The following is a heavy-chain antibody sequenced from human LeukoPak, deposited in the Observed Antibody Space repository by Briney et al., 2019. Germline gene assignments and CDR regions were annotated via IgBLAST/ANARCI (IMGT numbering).Heavy chain of an antibody. V-gene: IGHV3-7*01. Sequence: GGSLRLSCAASGFTVSSNYMSWVRQAPGKGLEWVANIKQDGSEKYYVDSVKGRFTISRDNAKNSLYLQMNSLRAEDTAVYYCAREVLRYFDWLLYPLDYWGQGTLVTVSS. D-gene: IGHD3-9*01. CDR1: GFTVSSNY. CDR3: AREVLRYFDWLLYPLDY. CDR2: IKQDGSEK. J-gene: IGHJ4*02.